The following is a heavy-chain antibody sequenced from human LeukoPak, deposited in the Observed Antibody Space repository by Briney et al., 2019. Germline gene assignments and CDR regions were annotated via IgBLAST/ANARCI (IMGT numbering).Heavy chain of an antibody. J-gene: IGHJ4*02. D-gene: IGHD4-23*01. CDR3: ARGDWLQNGGNGPDF. CDR1: GGSISSSSFY. CDR2: IFYSGAT. Sequence: KPSETLSLTCTVSGGSISSSSFYWAWIRQPPGKGLEWIGSIFYSGATYSNSSLKSRVIISVDTSKNQFSLKVSSVTAADTAVYYCARGDWLQNGGNGPDFWGQGTLVTVSS. V-gene: IGHV4-39*01.